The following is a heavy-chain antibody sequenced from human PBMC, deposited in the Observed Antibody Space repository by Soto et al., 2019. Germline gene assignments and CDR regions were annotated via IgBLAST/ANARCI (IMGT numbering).Heavy chain of an antibody. V-gene: IGHV4-59*01. CDR2: LYDGGTT. Sequence: QLQLQESGPGLVKASETLSLTCTVSGSSITAYHWSWIRQFPGHKLEWIGYLYDGGTTDYNPALKSRVTISGDTSKNNFSLKLRSVTAADTAVYYCARGFGDLGPGFFGMDVWGQGTTVIVSS. J-gene: IGHJ6*02. CDR1: GSSITAYH. CDR3: ARGFGDLGPGFFGMDV. D-gene: IGHD3-10*01.